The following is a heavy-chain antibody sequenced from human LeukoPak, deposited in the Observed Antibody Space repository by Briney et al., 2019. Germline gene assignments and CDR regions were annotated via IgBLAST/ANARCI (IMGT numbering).Heavy chain of an antibody. CDR1: GGSISSGGYY. CDR3: AREKQLRFLEWEEDY. D-gene: IGHD3-3*01. Sequence: SETLSLTCTVSGGSISSGGYYWSWIRQHPGKGLEWIGYIYYSGSTYYNPSLKSRVTISVDTSKNQFSLKLSSVTAADTAVYYCAREKQLRFLEWEEDYWGQGTLVTVSS. CDR2: IYYSGST. V-gene: IGHV4-31*03. J-gene: IGHJ4*02.